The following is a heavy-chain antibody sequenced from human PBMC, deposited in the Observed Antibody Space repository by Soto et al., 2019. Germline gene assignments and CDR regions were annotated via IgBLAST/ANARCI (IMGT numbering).Heavy chain of an antibody. CDR3: ARDRAYDYVWGSYRQSYYYYGMDV. CDR2: INPNSGGT. D-gene: IGHD3-16*02. CDR1: GYTFTGYY. Sequence: ASVKVSCKASGYTFTGYYMHWVRQAPGQGLEWMGWINPNSGGTNYAQKFQGWVTMTRDTSISTAYMELSRLRSDDTAVYYCARDRAYDYVWGSYRQSYYYYGMDVWGQGTTVTVSS. V-gene: IGHV1-2*04. J-gene: IGHJ6*02.